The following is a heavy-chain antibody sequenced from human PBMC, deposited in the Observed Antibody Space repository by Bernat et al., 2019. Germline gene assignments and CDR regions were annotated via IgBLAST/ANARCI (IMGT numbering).Heavy chain of an antibody. CDR1: GFTVSAHH. V-gene: IGHV3-66*01. CDR3: ARGPACDF. CDR2: LYSVYTT. Sequence: EVQLVESGGGLVQSGGSLRLSCAASGFTVSAHHMSWVRQAPGKGLEWVSVLYSVYTTDYADSVKGRFVISRDNSKNTLYLQMNSVRADDTAVYCCARGPACDFWGQGTMITVSS. J-gene: IGHJ3*01.